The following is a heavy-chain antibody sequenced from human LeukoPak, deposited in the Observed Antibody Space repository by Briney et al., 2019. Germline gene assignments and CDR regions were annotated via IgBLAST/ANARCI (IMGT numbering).Heavy chain of an antibody. CDR3: ARVGYCSSTSCHDWYFDL. CDR2: MNPISGNT. V-gene: IGHV1-8*01. CDR1: GYTFTSYD. Sequence: ASVKVSCKASGYTFTSYDINWVRQATGQGLEWMGWMNPISGNTGHAQKFQGRVTMTRDTSISTACMELSSLRSEDTAVYYCARVGYCSSTSCHDWYFDLWGRGTLVTVS. D-gene: IGHD2-2*01. J-gene: IGHJ2*01.